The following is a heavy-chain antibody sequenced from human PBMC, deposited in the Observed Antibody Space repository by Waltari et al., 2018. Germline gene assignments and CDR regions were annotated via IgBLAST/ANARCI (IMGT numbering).Heavy chain of an antibody. V-gene: IGHV3-48*04. CDR1: GFTFSSYR. D-gene: IGHD3-10*01. CDR2: ISSSSSTI. J-gene: IGHJ4*02. Sequence: EVQLVESGGGLVQPGGSLRLSCAASGFTFSSYRMNWVRQAPGKGLEWVSYISSSSSTIYYADSVKGRFTISRDNAKNSLYLQMNSLRAEDTAVYYCARDRPYYYGSGSYDYWGQGTLVTVSS. CDR3: ARDRPYYYGSGSYDY.